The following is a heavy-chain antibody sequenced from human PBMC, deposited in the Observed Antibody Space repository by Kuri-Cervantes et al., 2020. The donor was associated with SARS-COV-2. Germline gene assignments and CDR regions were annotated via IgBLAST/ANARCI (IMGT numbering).Heavy chain of an antibody. CDR2: IYYSGST. V-gene: IGHV4-61*01. CDR1: GGSVSSGSYY. J-gene: IGHJ4*02. CDR3: ARDSRGTSGWYYFDY. Sequence: SETLSLTCTVSGGSVSSGSYYWSWIRQPPGKGLEWIGYIYYSGSTNYNPSLKSRVTISVDTSKNQFSLKLSSVTAADTAVYYCARDSRGTSGWYYFDYLGQGTLVTVSS. D-gene: IGHD6-19*01.